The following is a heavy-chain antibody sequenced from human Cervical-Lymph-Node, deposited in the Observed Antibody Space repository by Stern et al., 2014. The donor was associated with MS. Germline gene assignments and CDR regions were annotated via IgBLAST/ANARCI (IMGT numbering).Heavy chain of an antibody. Sequence: VQLVESGPGLVKPSETLSLTCAVSGGSISSRYWGWIRQPPGKGLEWIGLISHSGDTKYNPSLKSRVTISLDTSKNQFSLKATSGTAADTAVYYCARLSTAVDFWGQGTLVTVSS. CDR3: ARLSTAVDF. CDR2: ISHSGDT. J-gene: IGHJ4*02. CDR1: GGSISSRY. V-gene: IGHV4-59*08.